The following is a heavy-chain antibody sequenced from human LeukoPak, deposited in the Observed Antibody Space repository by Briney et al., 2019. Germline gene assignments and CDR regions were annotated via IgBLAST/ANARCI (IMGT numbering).Heavy chain of an antibody. CDR1: GFTFSRYS. D-gene: IGHD6-6*01. J-gene: IGHJ4*02. V-gene: IGHV3-21*01. CDR2: ISSSSSYI. CDR3: ARDHSSSWSTSDY. Sequence: PGGSLRLSCEASGFTFSRYSMNWVRQAPGKGLEWVSSISSSSSYIYYADSVKGRFTISRDNAKNTLYLQMNSLRAEDTAVYYCARDHSSSWSTSDYWGQGTLVTVSS.